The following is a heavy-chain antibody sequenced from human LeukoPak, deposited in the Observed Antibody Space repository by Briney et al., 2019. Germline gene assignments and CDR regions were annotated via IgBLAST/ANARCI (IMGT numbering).Heavy chain of an antibody. J-gene: IGHJ6*03. CDR2: IRYDGNSE. V-gene: IGHV3-30*02. Sequence: PGGSLRLSCAASGFTFSSNGMHWVRQAPGKGLEWVAFIRYDGNSEFYVDSVKGRFTISRDNAKNSVFLQMNSLRAEDTAVYYCARFLASWDRYYMDVWGKGTTVSVSS. D-gene: IGHD2-2*01. CDR3: ARFLASWDRYYMDV. CDR1: GFTFSSNG.